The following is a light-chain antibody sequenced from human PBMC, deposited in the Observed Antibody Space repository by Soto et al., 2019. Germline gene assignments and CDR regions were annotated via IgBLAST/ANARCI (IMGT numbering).Light chain of an antibody. V-gene: IGKV3-11*01. Sequence: EIVLTQSPATLSLSPGERATLSCRASQSVSSSLAWYQQKPGQAPRLLIYDASNRATGIPARFSGSGSGTDFTLTISSLEPEDVAVYYCQQRSNWPRYTFGQGTKLEIK. CDR3: QQRSNWPRYT. CDR2: DAS. CDR1: QSVSSS. J-gene: IGKJ2*01.